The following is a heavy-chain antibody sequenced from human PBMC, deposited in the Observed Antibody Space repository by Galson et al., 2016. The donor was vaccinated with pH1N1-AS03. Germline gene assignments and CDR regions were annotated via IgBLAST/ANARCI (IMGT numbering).Heavy chain of an antibody. Sequence: SLRLSCAASGFTFDDHAMHWVRQAPGKGLEWVSGISWNGNNIAYADSVKGRFTIPRDNVKNSLYLQMNSLRAEDTALYYCAKDNGVGATQRLSFFDYWGQGTLVTVSS. CDR3: AKDNGVGATQRLSFFDY. V-gene: IGHV3-9*01. D-gene: IGHD1-26*01. J-gene: IGHJ4*02. CDR2: ISWNGNNI. CDR1: GFTFDDHA.